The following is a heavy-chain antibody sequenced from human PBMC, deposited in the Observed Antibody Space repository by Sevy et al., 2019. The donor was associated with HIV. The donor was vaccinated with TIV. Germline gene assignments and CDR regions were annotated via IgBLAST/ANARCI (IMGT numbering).Heavy chain of an antibody. CDR2: IGYDGNNK. CDR3: ARDPRMYGDYLLAYFDY. J-gene: IGHJ4*02. V-gene: IGHV3-33*01. Sequence: GGSLRLSCAGSGFTPSTYGMHWVRQAPGKGLEWVAVIGYDGNNKYYADSVKGRFTISRDNSKNTLFLQMDSLRVEDTAVYYCARDPRMYGDYLLAYFDYWGQRALVTVSS. CDR1: GFTPSTYG. D-gene: IGHD2-8*01.